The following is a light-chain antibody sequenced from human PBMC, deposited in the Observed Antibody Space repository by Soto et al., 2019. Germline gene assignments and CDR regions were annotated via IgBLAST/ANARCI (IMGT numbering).Light chain of an antibody. Sequence: QSALTQPASMSGSPGQSITISCTGTSSDVGGYNYVSWYQQYPGKAPKLMISDVSSRPSGVSNRFSGSKSGNTASLTISGLQAEDEADYYCSSYSSSNTLVFGTGTKVTVL. CDR2: DVS. V-gene: IGLV2-14*01. J-gene: IGLJ1*01. CDR3: SSYSSSNTLV. CDR1: SSDVGGYNY.